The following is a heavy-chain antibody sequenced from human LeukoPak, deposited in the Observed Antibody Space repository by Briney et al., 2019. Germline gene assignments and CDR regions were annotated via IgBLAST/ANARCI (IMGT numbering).Heavy chain of an antibody. D-gene: IGHD2-8*02. CDR1: GYTLTELS. CDR3: ATLESILVPYFDY. Sequence: ASVKVSCKVSGYTLTELSMHWVRQAPGKGLEWMGGFDPEDDETISAQRFQGRVTMTEDTSTDTAYTELSSLRSEDTAVYFCATLESILVPYFDYWGQGTLVTVSS. J-gene: IGHJ4*02. V-gene: IGHV1-24*01. CDR2: FDPEDDET.